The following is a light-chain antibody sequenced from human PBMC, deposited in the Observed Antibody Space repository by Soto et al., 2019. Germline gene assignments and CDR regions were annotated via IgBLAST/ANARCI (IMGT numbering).Light chain of an antibody. J-gene: IGKJ5*01. CDR2: GAS. CDR3: QHFGGTTFT. CDR1: PSVSSSY. V-gene: IGKV3-20*01. Sequence: EIVLTQSPGTLSLSPGEGATLSCRASPSVSSSYIAWYQQRPGQTPSLLIYGASTRATGIPDRFSGSGSGTHFTLAISRLEPGDCAVYYCQHFGGTTFTVGQGTRLEIK.